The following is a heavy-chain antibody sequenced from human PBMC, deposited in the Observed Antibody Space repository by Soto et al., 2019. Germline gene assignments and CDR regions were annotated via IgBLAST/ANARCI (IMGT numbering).Heavy chain of an antibody. CDR2: ISAYNGNT. Sequence: ASVKVSCKASGYTFTSYGTSWVRQAPGQGLEWMGWISAYNGNTNYAQKLQGRVTMTTDTSTSTAYMELRSLRSDDTAVYYCARDIVVVVAATYGGIGYYYYGMDVWGQGTTVTVSS. V-gene: IGHV1-18*04. J-gene: IGHJ6*02. CDR3: ARDIVVVVAATYGGIGYYYYGMDV. CDR1: GYTFTSYG. D-gene: IGHD2-15*01.